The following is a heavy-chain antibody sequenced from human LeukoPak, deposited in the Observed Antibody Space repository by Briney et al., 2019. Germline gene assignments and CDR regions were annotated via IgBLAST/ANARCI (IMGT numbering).Heavy chain of an antibody. Sequence: GASLKISCKGSGYSFTSYWIGWVRQMPGKGLEWMGIIYPGDSDTRYSPSFQGQVTISADKSISTAYLQWSSLKASDTAMYYCARRYSSSWYFLDYWGQGTLVTVSS. J-gene: IGHJ4*02. D-gene: IGHD6-13*01. CDR3: ARRYSSSWYFLDY. V-gene: IGHV5-51*01. CDR1: GYSFTSYW. CDR2: IYPGDSDT.